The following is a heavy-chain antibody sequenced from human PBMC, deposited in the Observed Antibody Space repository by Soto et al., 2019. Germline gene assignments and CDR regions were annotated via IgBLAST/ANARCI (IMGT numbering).Heavy chain of an antibody. CDR1: GFTFSSYG. V-gene: IGHV3-33*01. J-gene: IGHJ6*02. CDR3: AGDAGRSTGNYGMDV. D-gene: IGHD2-2*01. CDR2: IWHDGSNE. Sequence: QVQLVESGGGVVQPGRSLRLSCAASGFTFSSYGMHWVRQAPGKGLEWVAIIWHDGSNEYYADSVKGRFTISRDNSKNTLYLQMNSLRAEDTAVYYCAGDAGRSTGNYGMDVWGQGTMVTVSS.